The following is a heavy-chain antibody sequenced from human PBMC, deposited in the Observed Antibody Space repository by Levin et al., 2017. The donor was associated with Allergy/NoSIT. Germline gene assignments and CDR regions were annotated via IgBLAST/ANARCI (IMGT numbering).Heavy chain of an antibody. CDR2: FYYSGST. J-gene: IGHJ4*02. CDR1: GGSISSSSYY. D-gene: IGHD2-15*01. V-gene: IGHV4-39*01. Sequence: SETLSLTCTVSGGSISSSSYYWGWIRQPPGKGLEWIGSFYYSGSTYYNPSLKSLVTISLDTSKNQFSLKLSSVTAADTAVYYCARLLFPRYGYCSGGGCYSFDFWGQGTLVTVSS. CDR3: ARLLFPRYGYCSGGGCYSFDF.